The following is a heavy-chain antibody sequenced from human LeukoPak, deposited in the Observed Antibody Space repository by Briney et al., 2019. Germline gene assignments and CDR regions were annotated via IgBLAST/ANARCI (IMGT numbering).Heavy chain of an antibody. V-gene: IGHV1-8*01. J-gene: IGHJ5*02. Sequence: GASVKVSCKASGYTFTSYDINWVRQATGQGLEWMGWMNPNSGNTGYAQKFQGRVTMTRNTSISTAYMELSSLRSEDTAVYYCARGYGIAARLNWFDPWGQGTLVIVSS. D-gene: IGHD6-6*01. CDR1: GYTFTSYD. CDR2: MNPNSGNT. CDR3: ARGYGIAARLNWFDP.